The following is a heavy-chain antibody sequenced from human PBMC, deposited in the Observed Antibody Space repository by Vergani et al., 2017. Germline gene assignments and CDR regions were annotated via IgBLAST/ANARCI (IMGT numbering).Heavy chain of an antibody. Sequence: VQLVESGGGLVQPGGSLRLSCAASGFTFSSYGMHWVRQAPGKGLEWVSFIWVDGSKKYYADSVEGRFTISRDNSKNSLYLQMNSLRAEDTAMYYCARGIYSFDYWGQGTLVTVSS. D-gene: IGHD4-11*01. V-gene: IGHV3-33*08. CDR2: IWVDGSKK. CDR3: ARGIYSFDY. J-gene: IGHJ4*02. CDR1: GFTFSSYG.